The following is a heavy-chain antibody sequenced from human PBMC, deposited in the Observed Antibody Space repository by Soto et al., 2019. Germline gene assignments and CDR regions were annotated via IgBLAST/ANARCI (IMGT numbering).Heavy chain of an antibody. CDR1: GFTFNTFG. CDR3: ARDYYGMDV. V-gene: IGHV3-21*01. Sequence: GWSLRLSCAASGFTFNTFGMNWVRQAPGKGLEWVSSISSSSSYIYYADSVKGRFTISRDNAKNSLYLQMNSLRAEDTAVYYCARDYYGMDVWGQGTTVTVSS. J-gene: IGHJ6*02. CDR2: ISSSSSYI.